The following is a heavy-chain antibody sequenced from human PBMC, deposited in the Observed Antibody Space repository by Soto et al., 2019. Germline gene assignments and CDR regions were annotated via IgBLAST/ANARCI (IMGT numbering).Heavy chain of an antibody. V-gene: IGHV3-48*02. J-gene: IGHJ4*01. CDR1: GFTFSNYY. Sequence: GGSLRLSCAASGFTFSNYYMNWVCQAPRKGLEWLAYITIRTGNIVYADSVRGRFTISADNAENSVFLQMNSLRDEDTAVYFCVRHRDLDRDMVHADLWGQGTLVTVSS. CDR2: ITIRTGNI. D-gene: IGHD5-18*01. CDR3: VRHRDLDRDMVHADL.